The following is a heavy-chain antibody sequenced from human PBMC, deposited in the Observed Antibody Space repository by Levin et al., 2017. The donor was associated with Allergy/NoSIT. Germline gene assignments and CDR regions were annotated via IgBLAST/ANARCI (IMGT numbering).Heavy chain of an antibody. CDR3: ARDSSGWYVARDL. J-gene: IGHJ2*01. Sequence: GESLKISCAASGFTFSSYWMSWVRQAPGKGLEWVANIKQDGSEKYYVDSVKGRFTISRDNAKNSLYLQMNSLRAEDTAVYYCARDSSGWYVARDLWGRGTLVTVSS. CDR1: GFTFSSYW. CDR2: IKQDGSEK. D-gene: IGHD6-19*01. V-gene: IGHV3-7*01.